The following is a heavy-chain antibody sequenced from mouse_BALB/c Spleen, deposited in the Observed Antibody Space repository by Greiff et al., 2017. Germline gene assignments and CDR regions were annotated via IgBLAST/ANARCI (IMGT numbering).Heavy chain of an antibody. V-gene: IGHV5-6*01. D-gene: IGHD2-10*02. CDR2: ISSGGSYT. Sequence: EVQLVESGGDLVKPGGSLKLSCAASGFTFSSYGMSWVLQTPDKRLEWVATISSGGSYTYYPDSVKGRFTISRDNAKNTLYLQMSSLKSEDTAMYYCARRGYGNYYFDYWGQGTTLTVSS. CDR1: GFTFSSYG. J-gene: IGHJ2*01. CDR3: ARRGYGNYYFDY.